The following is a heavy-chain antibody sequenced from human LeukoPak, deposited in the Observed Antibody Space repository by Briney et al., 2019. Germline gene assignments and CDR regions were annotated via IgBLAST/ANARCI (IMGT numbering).Heavy chain of an antibody. V-gene: IGHV1-2*02. CDR3: ARGQQQLLVDFDY. CDR2: INPNSGDT. J-gene: IGHJ4*02. Sequence: ASVKVSCKASGYTFTDYYINWVRQAPGQGLEWIGWINPNSGDTNYAQKFQDRVTMTRDTSISTAYMELSRLRSDDTAVYYCARGQQQLLVDFDYWGQGTLVTVSS. CDR1: GYTFTDYY. D-gene: IGHD6-13*01.